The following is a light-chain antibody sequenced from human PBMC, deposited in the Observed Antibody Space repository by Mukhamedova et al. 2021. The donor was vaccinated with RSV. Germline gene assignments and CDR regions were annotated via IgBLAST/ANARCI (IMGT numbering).Light chain of an antibody. CDR2: TTS. Sequence: WYQRRVHGQAPQLLIYTTSTLQSGVPSRFSGSGSGTDFTLTISSLQPEDFATYFCQQSYSYPPTFGPGTKVDIK. J-gene: IGKJ3*01. CDR3: QQSYSYPPT. V-gene: IGKV1-39*01.